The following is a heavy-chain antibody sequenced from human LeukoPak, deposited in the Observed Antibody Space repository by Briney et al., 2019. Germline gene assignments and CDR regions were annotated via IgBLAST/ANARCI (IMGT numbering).Heavy chain of an antibody. V-gene: IGHV1-69*04. Sequence: SVKVSCKASGGTFSSYAISWVRQAPGQGLEWMGRIIPILGIANYAQKFQGRVTITADKSTSTAYMELSSLRSEDTAVYYCARDKPGTGGHPFDYWGQGTPVTVSS. CDR2: IIPILGIA. CDR1: GGTFSSYA. D-gene: IGHD3-10*01. J-gene: IGHJ4*02. CDR3: ARDKPGTGGHPFDY.